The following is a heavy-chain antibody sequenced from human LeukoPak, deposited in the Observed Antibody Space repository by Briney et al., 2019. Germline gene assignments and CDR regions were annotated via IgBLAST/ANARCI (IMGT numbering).Heavy chain of an antibody. CDR2: IRSKAYGGTT. D-gene: IGHD6-13*01. J-gene: IGHJ6*02. V-gene: IGHV3-49*03. CDR1: GFTFGDYA. CDR3: TVEGESSSWYYYYGMDV. Sequence: PGGSLRLSCTASGFTFGDYAMSWFRQAPGKGLEWVGFIRSKAYGGTTEYAASVKGRFTISRDDSKSIAYLQMNSLKTEDTAVYYCTVEGESSSWYYYYGMDVWGQGTTVTVSS.